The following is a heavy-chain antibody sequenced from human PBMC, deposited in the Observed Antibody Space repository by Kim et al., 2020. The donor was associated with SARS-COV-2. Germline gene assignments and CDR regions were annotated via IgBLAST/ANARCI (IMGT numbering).Heavy chain of an antibody. V-gene: IGHV1-69*13. Sequence: SVKVSCKASGGTFSSYAISWVRQAPGQGLEWMGGIIPIFGTANYAQKFQGRVTITADESTSTAYMELSSLRSEDTAVYYCARVFWDIVVVPAAIPIPYYYYGMDVWGQGTTVTVSS. CDR1: GGTFSSYA. CDR2: IIPIFGTA. CDR3: ARVFWDIVVVPAAIPIPYYYYGMDV. D-gene: IGHD2-2*02. J-gene: IGHJ6*02.